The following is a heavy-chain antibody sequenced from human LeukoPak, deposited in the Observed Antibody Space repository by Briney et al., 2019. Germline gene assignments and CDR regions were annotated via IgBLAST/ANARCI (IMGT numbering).Heavy chain of an antibody. CDR2: ITDTGTTI. J-gene: IGHJ4*02. D-gene: IGHD2-2*01. CDR3: ARRHCSSTSCLLVDY. CDR1: GFTFSDYY. Sequence: GGSLRLSCAASGFTFSDYYMSWIRQAPGKGLEWVSYITDTGTTIYYPDSVKGRFTISRDNAKNSLYLQMNSLRAEDTAVYYCARRHCSSTSCLLVDYWGQGTLVTVSS. V-gene: IGHV3-11*04.